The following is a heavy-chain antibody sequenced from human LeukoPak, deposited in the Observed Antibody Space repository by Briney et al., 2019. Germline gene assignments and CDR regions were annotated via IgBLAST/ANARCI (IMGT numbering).Heavy chain of an antibody. CDR2: IYYSGST. J-gene: IGHJ5*02. D-gene: IGHD2-2*01. CDR1: GGSTSSYH. Sequence: SETLSLTCTVSGGSTSSYHWSWIRQPPGKGLEWIGYIYYSGSTNYNPSLKSRVTISVDTSKNQFSLKLSSVTAADTAVYYCARVYRSSTSCYLSWFDPWGQGTLVTVSS. CDR3: ARVYRSSTSCYLSWFDP. V-gene: IGHV4-59*01.